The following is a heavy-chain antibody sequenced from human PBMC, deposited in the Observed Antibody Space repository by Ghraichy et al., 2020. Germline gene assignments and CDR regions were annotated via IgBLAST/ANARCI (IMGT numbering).Heavy chain of an antibody. V-gene: IGHV3-21*01. Sequence: GGSLRLSCAASGFTFSKHSMNWVRQAPGKGLEWVSCITSSGCYIYYADSLKGRFTISRDNAKNSLYLQMNSLRAEDTAVYYCARDRVDYSNYLGYNGMDVWGQGTTVTVSS. CDR3: ARDRVDYSNYLGYNGMDV. D-gene: IGHD4-11*01. CDR2: ITSSGCYI. J-gene: IGHJ6*02. CDR1: GFTFSKHS.